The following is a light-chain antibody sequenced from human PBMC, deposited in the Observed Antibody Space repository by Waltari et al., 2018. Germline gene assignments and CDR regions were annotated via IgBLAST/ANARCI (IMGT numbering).Light chain of an antibody. Sequence: DIQVTQSPSSLSASVGDRVTITCRASQSVKNNLAWYQQAPGKAPKVLIHHASRIESGAPSRFSGSGYGTEFTLTISSLQPDDFATYYCQEYDSLPVTFGGGTKVEI. V-gene: IGKV1-5*01. CDR2: HAS. CDR1: QSVKNN. CDR3: QEYDSLPVT. J-gene: IGKJ4*01.